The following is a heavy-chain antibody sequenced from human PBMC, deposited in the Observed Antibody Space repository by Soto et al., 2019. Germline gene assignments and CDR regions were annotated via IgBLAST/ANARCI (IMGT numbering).Heavy chain of an antibody. Sequence: EVPLLESGGGLVQPGGSLRLSCAASGFTFSSYAMSWVRQAPGKGLEWVSAISGSGGSTYYADSVKGRFTISRANXXNTLYLQMNSLRAEDTAVYYCAKIWFGELFDALDIWGQGTMVTVSS. J-gene: IGHJ3*02. V-gene: IGHV3-23*01. CDR2: ISGSGGST. CDR1: GFTFSSYA. CDR3: AKIWFGELFDALDI. D-gene: IGHD3-10*01.